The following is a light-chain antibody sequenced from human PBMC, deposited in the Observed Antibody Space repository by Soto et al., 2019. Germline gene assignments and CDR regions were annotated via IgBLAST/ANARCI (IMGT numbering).Light chain of an antibody. Sequence: DIVMTQSPDSLVVSLGERATINCKSSQSVLYSSNNKNYLAWYQQKPGQPPKLLIYWASTRESGVPDRFSGSGSGTDFTLTISSLQAEDVAAYYCQQYYSTRTFGQGTKVEIK. CDR3: QQYYSTRT. V-gene: IGKV4-1*01. CDR2: WAS. J-gene: IGKJ1*01. CDR1: QSVLYSSNNKNY.